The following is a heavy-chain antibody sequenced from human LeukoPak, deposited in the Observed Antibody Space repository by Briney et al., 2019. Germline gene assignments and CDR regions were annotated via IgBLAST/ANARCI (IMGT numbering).Heavy chain of an antibody. CDR2: INPSGGST. J-gene: IGHJ4*02. V-gene: IGHV1-46*01. CDR3: ARGGWVGALELYYFDY. Sequence: ASVKVSCKASGYTFTSYYMHWVRQAPGQGLEWMGIINPSGGSTSYAQKFQGRVTMTRDTSTSTVYMELSSLRSEDTAVYYCARGGWVGALELYYFDYWGQGTLVTVSS. D-gene: IGHD1-26*01. CDR1: GYTFTSYY.